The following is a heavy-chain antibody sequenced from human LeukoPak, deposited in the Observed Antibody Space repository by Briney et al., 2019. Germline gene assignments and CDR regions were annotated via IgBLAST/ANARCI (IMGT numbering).Heavy chain of an antibody. D-gene: IGHD3-10*02. V-gene: IGHV3-48*04. J-gene: IGHJ6*04. Sequence: GVSLRLFCAACGFTLCSYSVNWVREATGKGLEWVSYFRSSGSTIYCADSVKGRFTISRDNAKNSLYLQMNRLRAEDTAVYYWGELGITMIGGVWGKGTTVTISS. CDR2: FRSSGSTI. CDR3: GELGITMIGGV. CDR1: GFTLCSYS.